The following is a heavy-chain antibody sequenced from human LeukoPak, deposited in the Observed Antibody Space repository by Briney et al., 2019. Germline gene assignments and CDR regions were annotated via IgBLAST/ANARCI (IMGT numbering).Heavy chain of an antibody. J-gene: IGHJ4*02. D-gene: IGHD1-20*01. CDR1: GFTFSSYW. V-gene: IGHV3-7*01. CDR2: IKRDGSVK. CDR3: ARLSGVITVFDL. Sequence: GGSLRLSCAASGFTFSSYWMSWVRQAPGKGLEWVASIKRDGSVKKYVDSVQGRFTVSRDNTKNSLYLQMNSLRADDTAVYYCARLSGVITVFDLWGQGTLVTVSS.